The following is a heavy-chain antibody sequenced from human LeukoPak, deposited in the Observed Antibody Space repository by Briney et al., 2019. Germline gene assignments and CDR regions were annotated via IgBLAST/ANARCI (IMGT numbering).Heavy chain of an antibody. J-gene: IGHJ5*02. D-gene: IGHD3-10*01. Sequence: PSETLSLTCTVSGGSVSSGSYYWSWIRQPPGKGLEWIGYIYYSGSTNYNPSLKSRVTISVDTSKNQFSLKLSSVTAADTAVYYWAERRPQNGSTPWGRETLVTV. CDR1: GGSVSSGSYY. CDR3: AERRPQNGSTP. CDR2: IYYSGST. V-gene: IGHV4-61*01.